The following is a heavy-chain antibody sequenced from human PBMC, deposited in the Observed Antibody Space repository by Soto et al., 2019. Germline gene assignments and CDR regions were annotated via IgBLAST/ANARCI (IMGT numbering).Heavy chain of an antibody. CDR1: GYSISSDNW. Sequence: PSETLSLTCAVSGYSISSDNWWVRIRQSPGKGLEWIGYIHYSGSTYYNPSLKSRLTMSVDTSKNQFSLEVSSVTAVDTAMYYCARLANIFDFDNWGHGTLVTVSS. CDR2: IHYSGST. V-gene: IGHV4-28*01. CDR3: ARLANIFDFDN. D-gene: IGHD2-21*01. J-gene: IGHJ4*01.